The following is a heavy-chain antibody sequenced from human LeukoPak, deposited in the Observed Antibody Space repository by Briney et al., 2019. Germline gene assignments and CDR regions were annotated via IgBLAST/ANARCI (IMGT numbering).Heavy chain of an antibody. D-gene: IGHD5-24*01. V-gene: IGHV3-23*01. J-gene: IGHJ4*02. CDR2: ISCSGGST. CDR1: GFTFSSNS. Sequence: GGSLRLSCAASGFTFSSNSMSWVRQAPGKGLEWVSAISCSGGSTYYADTVKGRFTISRDTSKNTLYLQMNTLRAEDTAVYYCARGRWLQEKYYFDYWGQGTLVTVSS. CDR3: ARGRWLQEKYYFDY.